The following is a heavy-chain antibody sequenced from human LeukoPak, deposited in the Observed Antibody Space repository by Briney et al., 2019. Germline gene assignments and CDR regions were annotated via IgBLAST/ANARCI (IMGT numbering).Heavy chain of an antibody. J-gene: IGHJ4*02. CDR1: GFTFSSYE. CDR2: ISSGGTTI. D-gene: IGHD3-16*02. V-gene: IGHV3-48*03. CDR3: ARGRSRQDY. Sequence: GGSLRLSCAASGFTFSSYEMNWVRQAPGKGLERVSYISSGGTTIYYADSVKGRFTISRDNAKNSLYLQMNSLRAEDTAVYYCARGRSRQDYWGQGTLVTVSS.